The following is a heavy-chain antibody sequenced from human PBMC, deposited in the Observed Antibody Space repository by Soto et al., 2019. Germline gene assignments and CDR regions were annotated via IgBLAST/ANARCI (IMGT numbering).Heavy chain of an antibody. CDR3: ARENTYFDY. J-gene: IGHJ4*02. CDR2: INPSGGST. V-gene: IGHV1-46*02. Sequence: ASVKVSCKASGYTFNSYYMHWARQAPGQGLEWMGIINPSGGSTSYAQKFQGRLTMTRDTSTSTAYMELSSLRSDDTAVYYCARENTYFDYWAQGTLVPVSP. CDR1: GYTFNSYY.